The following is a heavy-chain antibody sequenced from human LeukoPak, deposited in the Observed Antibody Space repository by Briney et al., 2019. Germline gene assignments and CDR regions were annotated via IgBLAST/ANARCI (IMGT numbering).Heavy chain of an antibody. CDR1: GVTFSSSA. CDR2: ISGSGDRT. Sequence: GGSLRLSCAASGVTFSSSAMSCVPRAPGRGRDWVSTISGSGDRTYCAASVNGRFTISRDNSKNTLYLQMNSVSAEDTALYYCAKAPAPYVYISFDYWGQGTLVTVS. CDR3: AKAPAPYVYISFDY. D-gene: IGHD2-2*01. J-gene: IGHJ4*02. V-gene: IGHV3-23*01.